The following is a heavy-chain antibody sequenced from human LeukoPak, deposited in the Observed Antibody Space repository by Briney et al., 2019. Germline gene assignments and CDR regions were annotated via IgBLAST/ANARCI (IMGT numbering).Heavy chain of an antibody. Sequence: SETLSLTCTVSGGSISSYYWSWIRQPPGKGLEWIGYVYSSGSTNYNPSLKGRVTISVDTSKNQFSLKLSSVTAADTAVYYCARYSYGGYYFDYWGQGTLVTVSS. J-gene: IGHJ4*02. CDR3: ARYSYGGYYFDY. D-gene: IGHD5-18*01. V-gene: IGHV4-59*01. CDR1: GGSISSYY. CDR2: VYSSGST.